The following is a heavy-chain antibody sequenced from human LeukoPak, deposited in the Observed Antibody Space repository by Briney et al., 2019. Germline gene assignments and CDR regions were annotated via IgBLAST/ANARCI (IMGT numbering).Heavy chain of an antibody. V-gene: IGHV3-23*01. CDR2: ISGSGGST. CDR1: GFTVSSNY. J-gene: IGHJ4*02. D-gene: IGHD3-22*01. CDR3: AKDPTMIVVVIPDY. Sequence: GGSLRLSCAASGFTVSSNYMSWVRQAPGKGLEWVSAISGSGGSTYYADSVKGRFTISRDKSKNTLYLQMNSLRAEDTAVYYCAKDPTMIVVVIPDYWDQGTLVTVS.